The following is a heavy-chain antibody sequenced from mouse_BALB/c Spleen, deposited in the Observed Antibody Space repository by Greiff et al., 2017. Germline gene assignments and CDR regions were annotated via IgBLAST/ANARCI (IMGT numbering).Heavy chain of an antibody. CDR2: IWGGGST. J-gene: IGHJ4*01. Sequence: VKLVESGPGLVAPSQSLSITCTVSGFSLSRYSVHWVRQPPGKGLEWLGMIWGGGSTDYNSALKSRLSISKDNSKSQVFLKMNSLQTDDTAMYYCAGYYGSSYCYAMDYWGQGTSVTVSS. CDR1: GFSLSRYS. V-gene: IGHV2-6-4*01. CDR3: AGYYGSSYCYAMDY. D-gene: IGHD1-1*01.